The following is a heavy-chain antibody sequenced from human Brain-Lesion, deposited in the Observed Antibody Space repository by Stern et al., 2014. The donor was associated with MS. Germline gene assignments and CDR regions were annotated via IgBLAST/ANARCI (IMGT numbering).Heavy chain of an antibody. CDR1: GDSISSGSFY. Sequence: QLVQSGPGLVKPSQTLSLTCIVSGDSISSGSFYWNWIRQPAGKGLEWIGRIYSSGSTNYNPYLKSRVTISGDTSKNHFSLKVISMTAADTAVYYCARETGGYTYGDTDFFDYWGQGALVTVSS. D-gene: IGHD5-18*01. CDR2: IYSSGST. V-gene: IGHV4-61*02. J-gene: IGHJ4*02. CDR3: ARETGGYTYGDTDFFDY.